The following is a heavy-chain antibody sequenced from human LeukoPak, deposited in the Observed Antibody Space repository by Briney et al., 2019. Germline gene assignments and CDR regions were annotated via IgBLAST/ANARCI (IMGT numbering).Heavy chain of an antibody. J-gene: IGHJ4*02. CDR3: ARGHDSSGYYEY. Sequence: GGSLRLSCAASGFTFSSYGMHWVRQAPGKGLEWVAAILYDGSNIYYADSVKGRFTISRDNSKNTLYLQMNSLRAEDTAVYYCARGHDSSGYYEYWGQGTLATVSS. D-gene: IGHD3-22*01. CDR1: GFTFSSYG. CDR2: ILYDGSNI. V-gene: IGHV3-30*03.